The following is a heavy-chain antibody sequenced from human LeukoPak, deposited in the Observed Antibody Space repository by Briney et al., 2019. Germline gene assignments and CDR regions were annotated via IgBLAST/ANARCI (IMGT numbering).Heavy chain of an antibody. D-gene: IGHD3-22*01. Sequence: GGSLRLSCAASGFTFSNAWMSWVRQAPGKGLEWVSGISRSGGSTYYADSVKGRFTTSRDTSENTLYLQMNSLRAEDTAVYYCAKRDSSGYYYFDYWGQGTLVTVSS. CDR1: GFTFSNAW. CDR3: AKRDSSGYYYFDY. CDR2: ISRSGGST. V-gene: IGHV3-23*01. J-gene: IGHJ4*02.